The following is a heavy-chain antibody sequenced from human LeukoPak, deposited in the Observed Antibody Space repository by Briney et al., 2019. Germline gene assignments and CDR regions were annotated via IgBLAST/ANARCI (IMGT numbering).Heavy chain of an antibody. J-gene: IGHJ4*02. CDR2: YSGST. CDR3: ARHGGGWSFDY. Sequence: PSETLSLTCTVSGGSISTYYWSWIRQPPGKRLEWIGYYSGSTNYNPSLKSRVTISGDTSQTHFSLKLTSVTAADTAVYYCARHGGGWSFDYWGQGTLVTVSS. CDR1: GGSISTYY. V-gene: IGHV4-59*08. D-gene: IGHD6-19*01.